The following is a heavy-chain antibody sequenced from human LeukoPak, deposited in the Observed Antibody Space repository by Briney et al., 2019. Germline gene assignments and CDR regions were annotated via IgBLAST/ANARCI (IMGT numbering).Heavy chain of an antibody. J-gene: IGHJ4*02. Sequence: PGGSLRLSCEASGFTFSSYAMSWVRKAPGKGLEWVSAISGSGGSTYYADSVKGRFTISRDNSKNTLYLQMNSLRAEDTAVYYCAKFIPAKTAMALQGVNGFDYWGQGTLVTVSS. D-gene: IGHD5-18*01. V-gene: IGHV3-23*01. CDR1: GFTFSSYA. CDR3: AKFIPAKTAMALQGVNGFDY. CDR2: ISGSGGST.